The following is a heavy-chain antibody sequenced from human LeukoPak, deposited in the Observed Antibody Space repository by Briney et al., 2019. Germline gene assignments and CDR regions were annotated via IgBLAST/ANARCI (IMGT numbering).Heavy chain of an antibody. CDR2: ISSSGART. Sequence: GGSLRLSCEASGFTFSSSGMNWVRQTPEKGLEWVASISSSGARTYHADSVKGRFTVSRDNFKKTLYLQMDSLRVEDTAVYYCAKDLRSGESYGFLDFWGQGTLVTVSS. J-gene: IGHJ4*02. V-gene: IGHV3-23*01. D-gene: IGHD1-26*01. CDR1: GFTFSSSG. CDR3: AKDLRSGESYGFLDF.